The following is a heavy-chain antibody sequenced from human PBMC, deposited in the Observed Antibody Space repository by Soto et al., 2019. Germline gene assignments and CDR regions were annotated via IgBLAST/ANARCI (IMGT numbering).Heavy chain of an antibody. Sequence: PSQTLSLTCAISGDSVSSNYARNWIRQSPSRGLEWLGRTYYRSKWYNEYAVSVQSRITINPDTSTSTAYMELRSLRSDDTAVYYCAREGWFGDPFLDYWGQGTLVTVSS. CDR3: AREGWFGDPFLDY. V-gene: IGHV6-1*01. CDR1: GDSVSSNYAR. D-gene: IGHD3-10*01. J-gene: IGHJ4*02. CDR2: TYYRSKWYN.